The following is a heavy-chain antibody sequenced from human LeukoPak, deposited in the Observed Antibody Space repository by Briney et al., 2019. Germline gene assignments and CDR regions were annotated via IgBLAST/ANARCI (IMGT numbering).Heavy chain of an antibody. CDR1: GFTFSSYA. D-gene: IGHD6-13*01. Sequence: GGTLRLSCAASGFTFSSYAMSWVRHAPGQGLEGVSAISGSGGGTYYADSVKGRFTISRDNSKNTRYLQMMSLRAEDTGVYYCAKDLLRGVAAAGFDYWGQRTLVTVSS. J-gene: IGHJ4*02. CDR2: ISGSGGGT. CDR3: AKDLLRGVAAAGFDY. V-gene: IGHV3-23*01.